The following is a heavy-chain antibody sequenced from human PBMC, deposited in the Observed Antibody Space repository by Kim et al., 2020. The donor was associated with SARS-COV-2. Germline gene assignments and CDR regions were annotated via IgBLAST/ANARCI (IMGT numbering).Heavy chain of an antibody. CDR2: IYSGGST. Sequence: GGSLRLSCAASGFTVSSNYMSWVRQAPGKGLEWVSVIYSGGSTYYADSVKGRFTISRDNSKNTLYLQMNSLRAEDTAVYYCARAQYNWNDDHYYYYMDVWGKGTTVTVSS. CDR1: GFTVSSNY. J-gene: IGHJ6*03. D-gene: IGHD1-1*01. V-gene: IGHV3-66*01. CDR3: ARAQYNWNDDHYYYYMDV.